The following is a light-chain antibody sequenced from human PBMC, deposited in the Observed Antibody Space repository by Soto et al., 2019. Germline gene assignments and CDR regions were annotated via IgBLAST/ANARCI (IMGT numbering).Light chain of an antibody. CDR1: SSDVGGYNY. V-gene: IGLV2-14*01. Sequence: QSALTQPASVSGSPGQSITISCTGTSSDVGGYNYVSWYQQHPGKAPKLMIYDVSNRPSGVSNRFSGSKSGNTASLTISGLQAEDEAEYYCSSSTSSSTLVVFGAGTKLTVL. CDR3: SSSTSSSTLVV. CDR2: DVS. J-gene: IGLJ2*01.